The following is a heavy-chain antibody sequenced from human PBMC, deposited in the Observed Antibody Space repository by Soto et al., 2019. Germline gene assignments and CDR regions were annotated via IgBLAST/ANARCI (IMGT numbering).Heavy chain of an antibody. CDR2: IHGGGNSA. Sequence: TGGSLRLSCAASGFTFRGYAMSLVRPAPGKGLEWVSVIHGGGNSAYYADSVKGRFTISRDNAKNSLYLQMNSLRDEDTAVYYCARDGYITMILVPYYFDYWGQGTLVTVSS. D-gene: IGHD3-22*01. V-gene: IGHV3-23*01. CDR3: ARDGYITMILVPYYFDY. J-gene: IGHJ4*02. CDR1: GFTFRGYA.